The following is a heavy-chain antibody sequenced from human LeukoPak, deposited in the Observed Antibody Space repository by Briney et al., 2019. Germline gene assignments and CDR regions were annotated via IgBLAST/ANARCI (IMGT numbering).Heavy chain of an antibody. CDR1: GFTFSSYS. CDR3: ARGQRITMVRGVISGMDV. CDR2: ISSSSSYI. J-gene: IGHJ6*02. D-gene: IGHD3-10*01. Sequence: GGSLRLSCAVSGFTFSSYSMNWVRQAPGKGLEWVSSISSSSSYIYYADSVKGRFTISRDNAKNSLYLQMNSLRAEDTAVYYCARGQRITMVRGVISGMDVWGQGTTVTVSS. V-gene: IGHV3-21*01.